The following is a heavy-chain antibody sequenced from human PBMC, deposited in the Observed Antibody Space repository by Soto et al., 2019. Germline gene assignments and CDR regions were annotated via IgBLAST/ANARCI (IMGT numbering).Heavy chain of an antibody. V-gene: IGHV4-4*02. CDR3: AREGLGNYDGMNV. D-gene: IGHD3-10*01. J-gene: IGHJ6*02. CDR2: IYHSGST. Sequence: SETLSLTCAFSGGSISSSNWWSWVRQPPGKGLEWIGEIYHSGSTNYNPSLKSRVTMTRETSTSRVYMELSSLRFADTAVYYCAREGLGNYDGMNVWGQGTTVTVSS. CDR1: GGSISSSNW.